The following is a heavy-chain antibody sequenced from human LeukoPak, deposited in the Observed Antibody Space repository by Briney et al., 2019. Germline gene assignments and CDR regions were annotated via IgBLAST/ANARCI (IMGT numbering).Heavy chain of an antibody. CDR1: GYTFTSYG. J-gene: IGHJ4*02. CDR2: ISAYNDNT. D-gene: IGHD2-15*01. CDR3: ARGGVGYCSGGDCSSGTDFDH. V-gene: IGHV1-18*01. Sequence: RASVKVSCKASGYTFTSYGISWVRQAPGQGLEWMGWISAYNDNTNYAQKLQGRVTMTTDTSTSTAYMDLSRLTSDDTAVYFCARGGVGYCSGGDCSSGTDFDHWGQGTLVTVSS.